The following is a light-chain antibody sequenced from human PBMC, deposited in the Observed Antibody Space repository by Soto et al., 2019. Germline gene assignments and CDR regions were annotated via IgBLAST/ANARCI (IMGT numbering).Light chain of an antibody. J-gene: IGKJ3*01. CDR2: WAS. CDR1: QSVLYSSNNKNY. CDR3: QQYSSTPFT. V-gene: IGKV4-1*01. Sequence: DIVMTQSPDSLAVSLGERATINCKSSQSVLYSSNNKNYLAWYQQKPGQPPKLLISWASTRESGVPDRFSGSGSGTDFTLTISSLQAEDVAVYYCQQYSSTPFTFGPGTKVHIK.